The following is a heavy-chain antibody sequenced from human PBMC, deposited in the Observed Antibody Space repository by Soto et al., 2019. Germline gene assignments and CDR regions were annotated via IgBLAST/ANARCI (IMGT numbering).Heavy chain of an antibody. CDR2: IVPILGAG. D-gene: IGHD1-1*01. Sequence: QVQLVQSGAEVKKPGSSVKVSCKASGDTFTTYTINWVRQAPGQGLEWMGGIVPILGAGNYAQKFQGRVTITADRSTTTAYLDLSSLRSDDTAVYYCVRDLKYLRVTGNWFDSWGQGTLVTVSS. CDR3: VRDLKYLRVTGNWFDS. V-gene: IGHV1-69*06. J-gene: IGHJ5*01. CDR1: GDTFTTYT.